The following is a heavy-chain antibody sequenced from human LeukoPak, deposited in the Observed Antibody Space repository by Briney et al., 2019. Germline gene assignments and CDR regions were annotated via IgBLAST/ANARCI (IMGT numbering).Heavy chain of an antibody. CDR2: INPNSGGT. D-gene: IGHD3-10*01. V-gene: IGHV1-2*02. J-gene: IGHJ4*02. Sequence: ASVKVSCKASGYTFTGYYMHWVRQAPGQGLEWMGWINPNSGGTNYAQKFQGRVTMTRDTSISTAYMELSRLRSDDTAVYYCARSPSYYGSGIDYWGQGTLVTVSS. CDR1: GYTFTGYY. CDR3: ARSPSYYGSGIDY.